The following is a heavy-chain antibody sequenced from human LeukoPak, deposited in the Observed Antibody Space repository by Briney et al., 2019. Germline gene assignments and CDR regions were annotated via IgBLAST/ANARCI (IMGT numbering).Heavy chain of an antibody. Sequence: GGSLRLSCAASGFTFRTYGMHWVRQAPGKGLEWVAVIWYDGSDKYHADSVKGRFTISRDNSQNMLYLQMNSLRAEDTAVYYCASSSGWYLSSDYWGQGTLVTVSS. CDR3: ASSSGWYLSSDY. CDR1: GFTFRTYG. V-gene: IGHV3-33*01. J-gene: IGHJ4*02. D-gene: IGHD6-19*01. CDR2: IWYDGSDK.